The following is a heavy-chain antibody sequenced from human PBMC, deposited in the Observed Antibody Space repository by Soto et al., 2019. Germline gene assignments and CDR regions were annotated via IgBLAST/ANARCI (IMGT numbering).Heavy chain of an antibody. V-gene: IGHV4-30-4*01. CDR2: IYYSGST. CDR3: ARERGYCSGGSCYPAPSYGMDV. D-gene: IGHD2-15*01. CDR1: GGSISSGDYY. J-gene: IGHJ6*02. Sequence: QVQLQESGPGLVKPSQTLSLTCTVSGGSISSGDYYWSWIRQPPGKGLEWIGYIYYSGSTYYNPXLKXXXSISGDTAKNXXCXKXXSVTAADTAVYYWARERGYCSGGSCYPAPSYGMDVWGQGTTVTVSS.